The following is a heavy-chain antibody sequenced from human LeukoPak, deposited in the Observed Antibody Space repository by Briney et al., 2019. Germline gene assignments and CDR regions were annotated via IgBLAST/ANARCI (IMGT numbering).Heavy chain of an antibody. V-gene: IGHV3-7*01. CDR3: ARDWWDSSGYYDY. CDR1: GFTFSSYW. Sequence: GGSLRLSCAASGFTFSSYWMTWVRQAPGKGLEWVANIKEDGSEKYYVDSVKGRFTISRDNDKNSLDLQMNSLRAEDTAVYYCARDWWDSSGYYDYWGQGTLVTVSS. CDR2: IKEDGSEK. D-gene: IGHD3-22*01. J-gene: IGHJ4*02.